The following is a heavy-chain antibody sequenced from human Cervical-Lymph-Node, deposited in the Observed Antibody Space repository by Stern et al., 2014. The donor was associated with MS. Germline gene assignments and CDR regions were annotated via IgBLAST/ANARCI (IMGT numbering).Heavy chain of an antibody. D-gene: IGHD1-14*01. CDR3: AGSGISTAWFDP. J-gene: IGHJ5*02. CDR1: GYTFTSYA. Sequence: QVQLVQSGAEVKKPGASVKVSCKASGYTFTSYAMHWVRQAPGQRLEWMGWINAGNGNTKYSQKFQGRVTITRDTSASTAYMELSSLRSEDTAVYYCAGSGISTAWFDPWGQGTLVTVSS. CDR2: INAGNGNT. V-gene: IGHV1-3*01.